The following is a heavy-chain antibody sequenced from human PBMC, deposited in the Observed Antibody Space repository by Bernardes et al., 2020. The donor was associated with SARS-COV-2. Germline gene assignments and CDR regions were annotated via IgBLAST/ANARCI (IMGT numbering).Heavy chain of an antibody. J-gene: IGHJ4*02. Sequence: GRSLRLSCVASGFTFSTYAMSWVRQAPGKGLEWVSVISPTSSHTFYADSVNGRLRISRENFKNTVYLHMNGLRADDTATYYCAKKGSTGIRRGSFYYLASSGQGPLVTVAS. CDR3: AKKGSTGIRRGSFYYLAS. CDR1: GFTFSTYA. D-gene: IGHD3-9*01. V-gene: IGHV3-23*01. CDR2: ISPTSSHT.